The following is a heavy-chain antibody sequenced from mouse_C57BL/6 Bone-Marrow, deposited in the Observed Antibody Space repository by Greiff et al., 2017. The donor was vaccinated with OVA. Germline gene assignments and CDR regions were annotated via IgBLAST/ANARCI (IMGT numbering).Heavy chain of an antibody. CDR3: ARVRDYDEDYAMDY. V-gene: IGHV1-64*01. CDR1: GYTFTSYW. D-gene: IGHD2-4*01. CDR2: IHPNSGST. Sequence: QVQLQQPGAELVKPGASVKLSCKASGYTFTSYWMHWVKQRPGQGLEWIGMIHPNSGSTNYTEKFKSKATLTVDKSSSTAYMQLSSQTSEDSAVYYCARVRDYDEDYAMDYWGQGTSVTVSS. J-gene: IGHJ4*01.